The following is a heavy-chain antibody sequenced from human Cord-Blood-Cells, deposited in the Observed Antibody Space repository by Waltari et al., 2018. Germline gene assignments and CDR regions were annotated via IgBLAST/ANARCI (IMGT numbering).Heavy chain of an antibody. CDR1: GFTFSSYA. Sequence: EVQLLESGGGLVQPGGSLRLSCAASGFTFSSYAMSWVRQAPGKGLEWVSAISGSGGSTYYADSVKGRFTISRDNSKNTLYLQMNSLRAEDTAVYYCAKDRPYYYDRSGPHAFDIWGQGTMVTVSS. V-gene: IGHV3-23*01. CDR3: AKDRPYYYDRSGPHAFDI. J-gene: IGHJ3*02. CDR2: ISGSGGST. D-gene: IGHD3-22*01.